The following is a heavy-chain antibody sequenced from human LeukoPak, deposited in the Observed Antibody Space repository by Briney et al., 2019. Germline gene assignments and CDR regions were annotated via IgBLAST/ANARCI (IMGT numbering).Heavy chain of an antibody. J-gene: IGHJ4*02. D-gene: IGHD4-17*01. CDR1: GFTFSSYG. CDR2: IRNTGRST. V-gene: IGHV3-23*01. CDR3: ASQRHDYGGYMDF. Sequence: PGGSLRLSCAASGFTFSSYGMNWVRQAPWKGLEGVSTIRNTGRSTSYADSVKGRFTISRDNSKNTLYLQLNSLRADDTALYFCASQRHDYGGYMDFWGQGTVVSVSS.